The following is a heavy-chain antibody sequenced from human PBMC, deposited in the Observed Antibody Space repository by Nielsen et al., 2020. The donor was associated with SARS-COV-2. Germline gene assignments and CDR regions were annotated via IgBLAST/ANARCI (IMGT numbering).Heavy chain of an antibody. V-gene: IGHV3-30-3*01. CDR2: ISYDGSNK. Sequence: GGSLRLSCAASGFTFSSYAMHWVRQAPGKGLEWVAVISYDGSNKYYADSVKGRFTISRDNSKNTLYLQMNSLRAEDTAVYYCAKGSSSWWYYFDYWGQGTLVTVSS. D-gene: IGHD6-13*01. CDR3: AKGSSSWWYYFDY. J-gene: IGHJ4*02. CDR1: GFTFSSYA.